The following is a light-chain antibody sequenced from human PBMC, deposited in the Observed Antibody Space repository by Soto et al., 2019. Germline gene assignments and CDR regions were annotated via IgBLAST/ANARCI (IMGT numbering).Light chain of an antibody. CDR1: QSVSSSY. V-gene: IGKV3-20*01. Sequence: EIVLTQSPGTLSLSPGERATLSCRASQSVSSSYLAWYQQKPGQAPRLLIYGVSSRVTGIPDRFSGSGSGTDFTLTISRLEPEDFAVYYCQQYGSSPLTFAGGTKVDIK. J-gene: IGKJ4*01. CDR2: GVS. CDR3: QQYGSSPLT.